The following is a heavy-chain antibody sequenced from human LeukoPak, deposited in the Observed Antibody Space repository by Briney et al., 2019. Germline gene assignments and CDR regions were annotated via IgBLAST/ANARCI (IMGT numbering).Heavy chain of an antibody. CDR1: GGSISSYY. J-gene: IGHJ4*02. V-gene: IGHV4-59*12. CDR3: ARPFLRFSSGWHFDY. CDR2: IFYTGST. D-gene: IGHD6-19*01. Sequence: SETLSLTCTVSGGSISSYYWSWIRQPPGKGLEWIGYIFYTGSTNYNPSLKSRVTISIDTSKNQFSLKLSSVTAADTAIYYCARPFLRFSSGWHFDYWGQGILVTVSS.